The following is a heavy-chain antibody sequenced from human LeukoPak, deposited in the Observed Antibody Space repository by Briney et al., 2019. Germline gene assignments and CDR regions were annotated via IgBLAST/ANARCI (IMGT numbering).Heavy chain of an antibody. V-gene: IGHV3-48*03. CDR2: ISSSGNTI. CDR1: GFTFSSYE. J-gene: IGHJ4*02. CDR3: ARDHGSDWHYFDY. D-gene: IGHD6-19*01. Sequence: GGSLRLSCAASGFTFSSYEMNWVRQAPGKRLEWVSYISSSGNTIYYADSVKGRFTISRDNAKNSLYLQMNSLRAEDTAVYYCARDHGSDWHYFDYWGQGTLVTVSS.